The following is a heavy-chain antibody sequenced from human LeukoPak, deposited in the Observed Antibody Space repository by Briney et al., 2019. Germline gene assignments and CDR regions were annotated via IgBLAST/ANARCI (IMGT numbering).Heavy chain of an antibody. CDR1: GFTFSSYS. Sequence: GGSLRLSCAASGFTFSSYSMNWVRQAPGKGLEWVSSISSSSSYIYYADSVKGRFTISRDNAKNSLYLQMNSLRAEDTAVYYCAMGMDLSYYYYMDVWGKGTTVTVSS. J-gene: IGHJ6*03. CDR3: AMGMDLSYYYYMDV. D-gene: IGHD7-27*01. V-gene: IGHV3-21*01. CDR2: ISSSSSYI.